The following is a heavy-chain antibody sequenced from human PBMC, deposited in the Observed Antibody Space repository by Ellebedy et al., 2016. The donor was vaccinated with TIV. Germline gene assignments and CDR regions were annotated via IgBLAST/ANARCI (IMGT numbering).Heavy chain of an antibody. CDR1: GFTFSNYH. Sequence: PGGSLRLSCAASGFTFSNYHMHWVRQAPGKGLEWVALIWSDGSLNYYADSVKGRFTLSRDSSKNTLYLQMNDLRADDTALDYCAREVLGGQGDMDVWGQGTAVTVSS. J-gene: IGHJ6*02. D-gene: IGHD4/OR15-4a*01. V-gene: IGHV3-33*01. CDR2: IWSDGSLN. CDR3: AREVLGGQGDMDV.